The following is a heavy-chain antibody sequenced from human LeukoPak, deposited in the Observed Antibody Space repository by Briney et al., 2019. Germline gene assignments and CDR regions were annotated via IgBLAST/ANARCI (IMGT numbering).Heavy chain of an antibody. CDR3: VRGADTGYSSDS. D-gene: IGHD3-9*01. Sequence: GGSLRLSCAASGFTFSSYWMHWVRQAPGKGLVWVSRINSNGRSTNYADSVKGRFSISRDNAENTLYLQMNSLRVEDTAVYYCVRGADTGYSSDSWGQGTLVTVSS. CDR1: GFTFSSYW. V-gene: IGHV3-74*01. J-gene: IGHJ4*02. CDR2: INSNGRST.